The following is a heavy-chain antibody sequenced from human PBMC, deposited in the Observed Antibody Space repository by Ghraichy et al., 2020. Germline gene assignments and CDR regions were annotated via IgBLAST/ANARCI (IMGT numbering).Heavy chain of an antibody. CDR2: ISYDGGNI. D-gene: IGHD4-23*01. J-gene: IGHJ4*02. CDR3: AKKASGNSERHPDY. Sequence: GGSLRLSCAASGFPFSTYGMHWVRQAPGKGLEWVAVISYDGGNIYYADSVKGRFTISRDNSKNTLYLQMNSLRAEDTAVYYCAKKASGNSERHPDYWGQGTLVTVSS. V-gene: IGHV3-30*18. CDR1: GFPFSTYG.